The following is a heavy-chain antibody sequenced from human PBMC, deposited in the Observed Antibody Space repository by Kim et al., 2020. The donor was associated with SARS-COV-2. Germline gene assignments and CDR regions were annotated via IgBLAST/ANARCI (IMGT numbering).Heavy chain of an antibody. CDR1: GGSISSGDYY. D-gene: IGHD2-21*01. J-gene: IGHJ4*02. CDR3: ARVVIAMTDYFDY. V-gene: IGHV4-30-4*01. CDR2: IYYSGST. Sequence: SETLSLTCTVSGGSISSGDYYWSWIRQPPGKGLEWIGYIYYSGSTYYNPSLKSQVTISVDTSKNQFSLKLSSVTAADTAVYYCARVVIAMTDYFDYWGQGTLVTVSS.